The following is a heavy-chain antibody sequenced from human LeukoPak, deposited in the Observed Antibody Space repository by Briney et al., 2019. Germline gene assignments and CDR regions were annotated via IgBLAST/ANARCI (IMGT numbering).Heavy chain of an antibody. CDR1: GFTFSASA. J-gene: IGHJ4*02. D-gene: IGHD3-10*01. CDR2: IRSKPNNYAT. Sequence: GGSLTLSCAASGFTFSASAMHWVRQASGKGLEWVGRIRSKPNNYATAHGESVKGRFTISRDDSKNTAYLQMNSLKTEDTAVYYCTGVSYYNGWGYWGQGTLVTVSS. V-gene: IGHV3-73*01. CDR3: TGVSYYNGWGY.